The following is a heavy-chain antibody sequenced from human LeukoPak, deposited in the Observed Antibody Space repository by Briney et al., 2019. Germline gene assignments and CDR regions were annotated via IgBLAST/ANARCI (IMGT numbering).Heavy chain of an antibody. CDR2: INQDGTNQ. CDR1: GFPFSGYW. Sequence: GGSLRLSCVASGFPFSGYWMDWVRQAPGKGMEWVANINQDGTNQYYAASVKGRFSISRGNAKNSLYLQMNSLRAEDTGVYYCSRSLDYLGQGALVTVSS. J-gene: IGHJ4*02. V-gene: IGHV3-7*01. CDR3: SRSLDY.